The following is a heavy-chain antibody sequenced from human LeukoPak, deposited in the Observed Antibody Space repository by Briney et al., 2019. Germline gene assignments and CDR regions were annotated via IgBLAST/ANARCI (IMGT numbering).Heavy chain of an antibody. D-gene: IGHD1-26*01. CDR3: AKGGSYLSSAFDI. J-gene: IGHJ3*02. CDR1: GFTVSSNY. CDR2: VYSGGST. Sequence: GGSLRLSCAASGFTVSSNYMSWVRQAPGKGLEWVSVVYSGGSTYYADSVKGRFTISRDNSKNTLYLQMNSLRAEDTAVYYCAKGGSYLSSAFDIWGQGTMVTVSS. V-gene: IGHV3-53*01.